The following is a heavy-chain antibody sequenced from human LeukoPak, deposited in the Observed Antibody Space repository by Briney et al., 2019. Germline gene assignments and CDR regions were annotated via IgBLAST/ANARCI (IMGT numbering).Heavy chain of an antibody. CDR1: GFTFSSYA. V-gene: IGHV3-23*01. D-gene: IGHD5-18*01. J-gene: IGHJ4*02. CDR3: ARLRGYSYGDNDY. Sequence: GGSLRLSCAASGFTFSSYAMSWVRQAPGKGLEWISTISGSGGSTYYVDSVKGRFTISRDNAKNSVYLQMNSLRAEDTAVYYCARLRGYSYGDNDYWGQGTLVTVSS. CDR2: ISGSGGST.